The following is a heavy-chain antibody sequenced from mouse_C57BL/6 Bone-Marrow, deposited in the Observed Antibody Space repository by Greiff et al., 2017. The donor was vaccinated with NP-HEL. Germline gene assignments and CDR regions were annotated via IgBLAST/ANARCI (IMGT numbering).Heavy chain of an antibody. V-gene: IGHV5-4*03. CDR1: GFTFSSYA. J-gene: IGHJ4*01. CDR3: VLLRLYYAMDY. Sequence: EVKLVESGGGLVKPGGSLKLSCAASGFTFSSYAMSWVRQTPGKRLEWVATISDGGSYTYYPDNVQGRFTISRDNATNNLYQQMSHLKSEDTAMYYCVLLRLYYAMDYWGQGTSVTVSS. CDR2: ISDGGSYT. D-gene: IGHD2-12*01.